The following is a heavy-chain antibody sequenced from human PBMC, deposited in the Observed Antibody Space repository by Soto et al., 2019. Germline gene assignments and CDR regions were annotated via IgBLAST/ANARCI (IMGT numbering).Heavy chain of an antibody. D-gene: IGHD5-12*01. Sequence: SETLCLTCTVSGVSISVYDWSWIRQPPGKGLEWIGFVSNSGSTIYNPSLKSRVTISVDTSKSHFSLKLNSMTAADTAVYYCARSRGYTGYDTYHFDYWGRGILVTVSS. J-gene: IGHJ4*02. CDR2: VSNSGST. V-gene: IGHV4-59*01. CDR3: ARSRGYTGYDTYHFDY. CDR1: GVSISVYD.